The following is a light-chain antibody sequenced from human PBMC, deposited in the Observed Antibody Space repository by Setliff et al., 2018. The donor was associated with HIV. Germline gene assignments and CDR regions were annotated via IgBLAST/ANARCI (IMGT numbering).Light chain of an antibody. CDR3: SSYAITNTLP. J-gene: IGLJ1*01. CDR2: EVR. V-gene: IGLV2-14*01. Sequence: QSALTQPASVSGSPGQSITISCTGASSDVGDYNYFSWYQQHPGKAPKLIIYEVRNRPSGVSSRFSGSKSGNTASLTISGLQTEDEADYHCSSYAITNTLPFGTGTKVTVL. CDR1: SSDVGDYNY.